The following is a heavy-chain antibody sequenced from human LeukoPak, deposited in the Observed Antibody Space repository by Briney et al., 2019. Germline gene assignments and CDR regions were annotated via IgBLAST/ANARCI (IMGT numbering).Heavy chain of an antibody. V-gene: IGHV3-30-3*01. D-gene: IGHD3-10*01. CDR3: ARDLDFRGSYWGYYFDY. J-gene: IGHJ4*02. CDR2: ISYDGSNK. Sequence: PGRSLRLSCAASGFTFSNYPMHWVRQAPGKGLEWVAVISYDGSNKYYADSVKGRFTISRDNSRNTLYLQMNSLRAEDTAVYYCARDLDFRGSYWGYYFDYWGQGTLVTVSS. CDR1: GFTFSNYP.